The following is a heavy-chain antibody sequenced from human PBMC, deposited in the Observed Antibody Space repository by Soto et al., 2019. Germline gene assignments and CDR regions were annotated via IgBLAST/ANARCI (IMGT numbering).Heavy chain of an antibody. Sequence: ASETLSLTCTVSGGSISTYYWSWIRQPPGKGLEWIGYIYYSGSTDYNPSLQSRVTISVDTSKNQFSLKLNSVTAADTAVYYCARNLCANDVCYSYYFDYWGQGTLVTVSS. V-gene: IGHV4-59*08. CDR2: IYYSGST. D-gene: IGHD2-8*01. J-gene: IGHJ4*02. CDR1: GGSISTYY. CDR3: ARNLCANDVCYSYYFDY.